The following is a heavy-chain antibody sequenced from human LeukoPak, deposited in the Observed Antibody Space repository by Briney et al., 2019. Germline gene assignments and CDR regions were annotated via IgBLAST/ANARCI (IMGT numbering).Heavy chain of an antibody. Sequence: PGGSLRLSCAASGFSLSGNVVSWVRQAPGKRPEWVAGIGPDDATFYPASVRGRFTISRDTSQNTMYLQMNSLRAEDTALYYCAKGNLQLGQDACDIWGQGTMVTVSS. CDR2: IGPDDAT. V-gene: IGHV3-23*01. CDR1: GFSLSGNV. J-gene: IGHJ3*02. D-gene: IGHD5-18*01. CDR3: AKGNLQLGQDACDI.